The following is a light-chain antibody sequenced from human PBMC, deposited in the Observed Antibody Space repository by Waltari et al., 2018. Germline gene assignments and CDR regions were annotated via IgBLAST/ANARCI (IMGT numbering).Light chain of an antibody. CDR1: QSVSDY. Sequence: IVLTQSPATLSLSPGERATLPCRASQSVSDYLAWYQQKPGQAPRLLIPAASNRATGIPARFSGSGSGTDFTLTISSLEPEDFAFYYCQQRSNWPISLGQGTRLEIK. CDR2: AAS. J-gene: IGKJ5*01. CDR3: QQRSNWPIS. V-gene: IGKV3-11*01.